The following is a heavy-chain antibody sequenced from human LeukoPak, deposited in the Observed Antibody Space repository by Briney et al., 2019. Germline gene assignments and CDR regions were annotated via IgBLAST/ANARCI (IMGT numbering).Heavy chain of an antibody. V-gene: IGHV3-30*19. D-gene: IGHD2-15*01. Sequence: GGSLRLSCAASGFTFSSYGMHWVRQAPGKGLEWVAVISYDGSNKYYADSVKGRFTISRDNSKNTLYLQMNSLRAEDTAVYYCARRYCSGGSCYLDVWGQGTTVTVSS. J-gene: IGHJ6*02. CDR2: ISYDGSNK. CDR1: GFTFSSYG. CDR3: ARRYCSGGSCYLDV.